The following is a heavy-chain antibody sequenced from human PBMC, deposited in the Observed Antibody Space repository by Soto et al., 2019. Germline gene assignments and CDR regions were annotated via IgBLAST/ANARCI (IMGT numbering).Heavy chain of an antibody. V-gene: IGHV4-59*01. D-gene: IGHD2-2*01. J-gene: IGHJ6*03. CDR1: GGSISSYY. Sequence: SETLSLTCTVSGGSISSYYWTWIRQPPGKGLEWIGYIYYSGSTNYNPSLKSRVTISVDTSKNQFSLKLSSVTAADTTVYYCARGNLPRYCTSATCASYMDVWGKGTTVTVSS. CDR3: ARGNLPRYCTSATCASYMDV. CDR2: IYYSGST.